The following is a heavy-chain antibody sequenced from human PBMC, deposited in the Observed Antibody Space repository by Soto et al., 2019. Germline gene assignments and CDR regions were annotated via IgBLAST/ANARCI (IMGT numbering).Heavy chain of an antibody. D-gene: IGHD3-22*01. CDR2: INQSGST. Sequence: SETRSLTCAVYGGSFSGYYWSWIRQPPGKGLEWIGEINQSGSTNYNPSLKRRVTISVDTSKNQFSLMLSSVNAADTAVYYCARGGPYSDSSGYLGNWFDSWGQGTLVTVSS. J-gene: IGHJ5*01. CDR1: GGSFSGYY. V-gene: IGHV4-34*01. CDR3: ARGGPYSDSSGYLGNWFDS.